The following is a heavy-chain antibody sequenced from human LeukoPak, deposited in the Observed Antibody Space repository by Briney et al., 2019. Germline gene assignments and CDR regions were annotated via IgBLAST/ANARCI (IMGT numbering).Heavy chain of an antibody. D-gene: IGHD3-3*01. CDR1: GGSFNSYC. J-gene: IGHJ4*02. V-gene: IGHV4-34*01. Sequence: PSETLSLTCAVYGGSFNSYCWTWIRQSPGKGLEWIGEINHSGVTNYNPSLKSRITMSVDTSKNRFALKLNSVTAADSAVYYCARGARLLGWFVVGRPPSAYCFDSWGLGTLVTVSS. CDR2: INHSGVT. CDR3: ARGARLLGWFVVGRPPSAYCFDS.